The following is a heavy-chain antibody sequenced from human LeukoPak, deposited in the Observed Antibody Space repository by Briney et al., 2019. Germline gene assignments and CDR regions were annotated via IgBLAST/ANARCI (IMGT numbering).Heavy chain of an antibody. D-gene: IGHD1-26*01. CDR3: ARDCGSYYFWYFDL. CDR1: GGSFSGYY. J-gene: IGHJ2*01. CDR2: INHSGST. V-gene: IGHV4-34*01. Sequence: SETLSLTCAVYGGSFSGYYWSWIRQPPGKGLEWIGEINHSGSTNYNPSLKSRVTISVDTSKNQFSLKLSSVTAADTAVYYCARDCGSYYFWYFDLWGRGTLVTVSS.